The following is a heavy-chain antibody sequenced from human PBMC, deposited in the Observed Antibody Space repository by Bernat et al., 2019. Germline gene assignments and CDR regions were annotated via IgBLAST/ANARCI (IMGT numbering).Heavy chain of an antibody. V-gene: IGHV3-66*01. J-gene: IGHJ4*02. CDR2: IYSGGST. CDR3: ASRIVGASNY. CDR1: GFTVSSNY. D-gene: IGHD1-26*01. Sequence: EVQLVESGGGLVQPGGSLRLSCAASGFTVSSNYMSWVRQAPGKGLEWVSVIYSGGSTYYADSVKGRFTISRDNSKNTLYLQMISLRAEETAVYYCASRIVGASNYWGQGTLVTVSS.